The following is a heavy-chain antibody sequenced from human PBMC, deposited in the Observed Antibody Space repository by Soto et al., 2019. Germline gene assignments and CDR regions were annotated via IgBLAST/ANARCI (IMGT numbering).Heavy chain of an antibody. CDR1: GYSFTSYW. D-gene: IGHD2-15*01. V-gene: IGHV5-10-1*01. CDR2: IDPSDSYT. Sequence: GESLKISCKGSGYSFTSYWIGWVRQMPGKGLEWMGRIDPSDSYTNYSPSFQGHVTISADKSISTAYLQWSSLKASDTAMYYCARDLFRCSGGSCYPEDYYYGMDVWGQGTTVTVS. CDR3: ARDLFRCSGGSCYPEDYYYGMDV. J-gene: IGHJ6*02.